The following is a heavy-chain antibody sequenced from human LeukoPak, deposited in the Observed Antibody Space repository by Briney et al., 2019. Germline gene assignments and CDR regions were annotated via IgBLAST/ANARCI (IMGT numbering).Heavy chain of an antibody. CDR1: GFTVSGNY. Sequence: GGSLRLSCAASGFTVSGNYMSWVRQAPGKGLEWVSVVHSGGNTYYADSAKGRFAISRDNSKNTLYLQMNSLRAEDTAVYFCARASTSGWDGFDHWGQGTLVTVSS. V-gene: IGHV3-53*01. CDR3: ARASTSGWDGFDH. CDR2: VHSGGNT. D-gene: IGHD6-19*01. J-gene: IGHJ4*02.